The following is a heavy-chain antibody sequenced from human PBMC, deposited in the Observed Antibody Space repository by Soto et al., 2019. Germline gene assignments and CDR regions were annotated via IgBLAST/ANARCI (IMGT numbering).Heavy chain of an antibody. CDR3: ARHPEVPAVFSLDYYYYYMDV. V-gene: IGHV5-51*01. CDR1: GYSFTSYW. Sequence: GESLKISCKGSGYSFTSYWIGWVRQMPGKGLEWMGIIYPGDSDTRYSPSFQGQVTISADKTISTAYLQWSSLKASDTAMYYCARHPEVPAVFSLDYYYYYMDVWGKGTPVTVSS. D-gene: IGHD2-2*01. CDR2: IYPGDSDT. J-gene: IGHJ6*03.